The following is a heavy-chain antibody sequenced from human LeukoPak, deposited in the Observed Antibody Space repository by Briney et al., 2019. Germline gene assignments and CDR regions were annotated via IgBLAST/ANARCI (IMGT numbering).Heavy chain of an antibody. D-gene: IGHD6-13*01. J-gene: IGHJ6*02. V-gene: IGHV3-9*01. CDR2: ISWNSGSI. CDR3: AKGAAAYYYYYGMDV. Sequence: GGSLRLSCAASGFTFDDYAMHWVRQAPGKGLEWVSGISWNSGSIGYADSVKGRFTISRDNAKNSLYLQMNSLRAEDTAVYYCAKGAAAYYYYYGMDVWGQGTTVTVSS. CDR1: GFTFDDYA.